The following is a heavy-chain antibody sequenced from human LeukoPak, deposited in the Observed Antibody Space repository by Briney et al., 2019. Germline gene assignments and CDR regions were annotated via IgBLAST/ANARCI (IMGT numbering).Heavy chain of an antibody. D-gene: IGHD2-8*01. CDR3: AKDRCSNGIGCYYYYMDV. CDR2: ISGSGGIT. CDR1: GFTFSSYA. Sequence: GGSLRLSCAASGFTFSSYAMSWVRQAPGKGLEWVSAISGSGGITSYADSVKGRFSISRDSSKNILYLQMNSLRAEDTAVYYCAKDRCSNGIGCYYYYMDVWGKGTTVTISS. V-gene: IGHV3-23*01. J-gene: IGHJ6*03.